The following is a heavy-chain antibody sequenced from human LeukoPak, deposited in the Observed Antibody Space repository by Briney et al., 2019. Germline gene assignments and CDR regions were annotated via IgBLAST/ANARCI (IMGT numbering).Heavy chain of an antibody. J-gene: IGHJ5*02. V-gene: IGHV3-7*01. CDR2: IKQDGSEK. CDR3: TRVVRRPNWFDP. D-gene: IGHD4-17*01. Sequence: GGSLRLSCAASGFTFSSYWMSWVRQAPGKGLEWVANIKQDGSEKYCVDSVKGRFTISRDNAKNSLYLQMNSLRAEDTAVYYCTRVVRRPNWFDPWGQGTLVTVSS. CDR1: GFTFSSYW.